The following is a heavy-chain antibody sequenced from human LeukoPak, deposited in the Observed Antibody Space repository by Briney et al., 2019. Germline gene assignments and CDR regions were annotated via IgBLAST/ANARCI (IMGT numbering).Heavy chain of an antibody. CDR3: AALLTGYDRGIDY. J-gene: IGHJ4*02. Sequence: PGGSLRLSCAASGFTFSDFYMSWIRQAPGKGLEWVSYISSTGSTIYYADSVKGRFTISRDNSKNTLYLQMNSLRAEDTAVYYCAALLTGYDRGIDYRGQGTLVTVSS. CDR2: ISSTGSTI. V-gene: IGHV3-11*01. CDR1: GFTFSDFY. D-gene: IGHD3-9*01.